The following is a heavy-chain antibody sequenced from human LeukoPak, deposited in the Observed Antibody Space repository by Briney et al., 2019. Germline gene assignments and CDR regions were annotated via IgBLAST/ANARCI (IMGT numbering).Heavy chain of an antibody. CDR1: GFTFSTFW. CDR2: LRQGGSEK. Sequence: GGSLRLSCAASGFTFSTFWMSWVRQAPGKGLEFVASLRQGGSEKYIVDSMKGRFTISGDIAKNSLYLEINGLRVEDTAVYFCAKGNSGSYSPIFDYWXXGTLVTVSS. D-gene: IGHD1-26*01. V-gene: IGHV3-7*01. CDR3: AKGNSGSYSPIFDY. J-gene: IGHJ4*01.